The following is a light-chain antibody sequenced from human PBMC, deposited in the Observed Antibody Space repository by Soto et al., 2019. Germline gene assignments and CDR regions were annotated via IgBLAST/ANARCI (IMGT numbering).Light chain of an antibody. Sequence: ENVLTQSPGTLSLSPGDRAALSCRASQSLSGNYLAWYQQKPGQAPRLLISGASRRATGIPDRFSGAGSGTDFTLTSSRLEPEDFALYYCQQHDILPITFGQGTRLEIK. CDR2: GAS. CDR3: QQHDILPIT. CDR1: QSLSGNY. J-gene: IGKJ5*01. V-gene: IGKV3-20*01.